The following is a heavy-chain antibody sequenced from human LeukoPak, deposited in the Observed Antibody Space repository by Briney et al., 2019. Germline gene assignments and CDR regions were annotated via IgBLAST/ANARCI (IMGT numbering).Heavy chain of an antibody. J-gene: IGHJ5*02. CDR2: IYSSGSRGSI. Sequence: SSETLSLTCTVSAGSINGGSYYWSWIRQPAGKGLEWIGRIYSSGSRGSITYNPSLGSRVTISLDTSKNQFSLKLSSVTAADTALYYCARDLSSRSSAFDPWGQGTLVTVSS. V-gene: IGHV4-61*02. CDR1: AGSINGGSYY. D-gene: IGHD6-25*01. CDR3: ARDLSSRSSAFDP.